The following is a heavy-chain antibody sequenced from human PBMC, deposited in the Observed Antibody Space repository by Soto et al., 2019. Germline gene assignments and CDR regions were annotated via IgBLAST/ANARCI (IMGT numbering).Heavy chain of an antibody. CDR2: ISAYNGNT. Sequence: ASVKVSCKASGYTFTGYCISWVRQAPGQGLEWMGWISAYNGNTNYAQKLQGRVTMTTDTSTSTAYMELRSLRSDDTAVYYCARESLFDYSNDYWGQGTLVTVSS. CDR3: ARESLFDYSNDY. CDR1: GYTFTGYC. D-gene: IGHD4-4*01. V-gene: IGHV1-18*01. J-gene: IGHJ4*02.